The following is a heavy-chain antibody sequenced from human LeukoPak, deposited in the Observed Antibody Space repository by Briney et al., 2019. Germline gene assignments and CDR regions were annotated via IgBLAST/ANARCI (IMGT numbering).Heavy chain of an antibody. Sequence: GGSLRLSCAASGFTFSGYAMSWVRQAPGKGLEWVSAISGSGGSTYYADSVKGRFTISRDNSKNTLYLQMNSLRAEDTAVYYWAKDLYGSRRAGCLDPWGQGTLVTVSS. CDR2: ISGSGGST. V-gene: IGHV3-23*01. D-gene: IGHD3-10*01. CDR3: AKDLYGSRRAGCLDP. J-gene: IGHJ5*02. CDR1: GFTFSGYA.